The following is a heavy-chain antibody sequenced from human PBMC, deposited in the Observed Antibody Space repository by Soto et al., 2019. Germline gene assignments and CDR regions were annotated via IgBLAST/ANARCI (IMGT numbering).Heavy chain of an antibody. CDR1: DGYISSGYYY. D-gene: IGHD1-1*01. Sequence: QLQLQESGPGLVKPSETLSLTCTVSDGYISSGYYYWGWIRQPPGKGLEWIGSVYYNGHTYDNPPLKSRVTTSVDTAKNEFSQRLSSVTAADTAVYFFARHLRRQLDDFDHWGLGTLVVVSS. CDR2: VYYNGHT. CDR3: ARHLRRQLDDFDH. J-gene: IGHJ4*02. V-gene: IGHV4-39*01.